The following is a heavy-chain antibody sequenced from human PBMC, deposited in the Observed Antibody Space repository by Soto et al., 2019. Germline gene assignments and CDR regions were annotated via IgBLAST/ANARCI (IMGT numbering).Heavy chain of an antibody. J-gene: IGHJ4*02. D-gene: IGHD1-20*01. CDR3: ATAQKGYNWNYYDH. CDR1: VASISGSYYY. V-gene: IGHV4-39*01. Sequence: SETLSLTCSVSVASISGSYYYWAWLRHSPGKGPEWIGSVFYTGFTSYTPSLESRVSVSVDTSKSQFSLNLSAVTAADPAVYYCATAQKGYNWNYYDHWGQGALVTVSS. CDR2: VFYTGFT.